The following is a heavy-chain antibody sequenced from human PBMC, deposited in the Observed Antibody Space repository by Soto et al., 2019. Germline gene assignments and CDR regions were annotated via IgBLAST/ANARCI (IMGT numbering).Heavy chain of an antibody. CDR2: VDPEDGET. V-gene: IGHV1-69-2*01. CDR1: GFKFIDYY. D-gene: IGHD2-21*01. CDR3: ATTTAVIVAQGPMDV. J-gene: IGHJ6*02. Sequence: EVQLVQSGAEVKKPGATVKISCKVSGFKFIDYYLYWVQQAPGKALEWMGRVDPEDGETVYSEKFQGRLTITADTSRDIAHMELSGLRSEDTDVYFCATTTAVIVAQGPMDVWGQGTTVIVSS.